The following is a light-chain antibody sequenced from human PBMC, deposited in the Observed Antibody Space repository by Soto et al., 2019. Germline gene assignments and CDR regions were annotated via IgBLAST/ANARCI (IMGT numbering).Light chain of an antibody. CDR3: QQYNTCPLN. J-gene: IGKJ4*01. CDR2: GAS. Sequence: EIGMTQSPATLSVTPGERATLSCRASQGVTTNLAWYQQKPGQAPRLLIYGASTRATGIPARFSGSGSGTEFTLTISSLQSEDFAVYYCQQYNTCPLNFGGGTKVEIK. V-gene: IGKV3-15*01. CDR1: QGVTTN.